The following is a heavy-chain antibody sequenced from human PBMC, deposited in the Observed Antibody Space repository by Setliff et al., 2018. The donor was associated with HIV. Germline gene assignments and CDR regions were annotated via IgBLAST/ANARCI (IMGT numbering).Heavy chain of an antibody. D-gene: IGHD6-19*01. CDR1: GGSISSSSYY. CDR2: IYYSGST. Sequence: SETLSLTCTVSGGSISSSSYYWGWIRQPPGKGLEWIGSIYYSGSTYYNPSLKSRVTISVDTSENQFSLKLSSVTAADTAVYYCASTGYSGGWSFDYWGQGTLVTVSS. V-gene: IGHV4-39*07. J-gene: IGHJ4*02. CDR3: ASTGYSGGWSFDY.